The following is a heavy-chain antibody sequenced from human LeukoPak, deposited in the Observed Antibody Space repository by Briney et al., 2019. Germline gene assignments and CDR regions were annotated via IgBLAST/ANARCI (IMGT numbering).Heavy chain of an antibody. D-gene: IGHD3-10*01. CDR2: ISSSRSTI. CDR1: GLTFSIYS. CDR3: VREEYYASGSYPDY. V-gene: IGHV3-48*01. Sequence: GGSLRLSCTPSGLTFSIYSMICVPEAPGEGREGVSYISSSRSTIFSAASVKGRFTIPRDNPKNTLSLHMHTLRPEDRAVYHCVREEYYASGSYPDYWGQGSLATVSS. J-gene: IGHJ4*02.